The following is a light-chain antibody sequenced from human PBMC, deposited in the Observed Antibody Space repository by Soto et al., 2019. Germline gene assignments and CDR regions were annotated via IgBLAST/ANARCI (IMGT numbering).Light chain of an antibody. CDR1: SSNIGAGYD. CDR2: SNS. Sequence: QSVLTQPPSVSGAPGQSVTISCTGSSSNIGAGYDVHWYQQLPGTAPKLLIYSNSNRPSGVPDRFSGSKSGTSASLAITGLQAEDEADYYCQSYDSSLSVVFGGGTKVTVL. J-gene: IGLJ2*01. V-gene: IGLV1-40*01. CDR3: QSYDSSLSVV.